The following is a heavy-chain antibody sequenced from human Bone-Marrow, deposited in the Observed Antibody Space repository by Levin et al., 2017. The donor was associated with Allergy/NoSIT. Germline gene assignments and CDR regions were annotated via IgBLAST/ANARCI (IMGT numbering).Heavy chain of an antibody. V-gene: IGHV3-21*01. CDR1: GFTFSSYS. D-gene: IGHD2-2*01. CDR2: ISSSSSYI. Sequence: GGSLRLSCAASGFTFSSYSMNWVRQAPGKGLEWVSSISSSSSYIYYADSVKGRFTISRDNAKNSLYLQMNSLRAEDTAVYYCARVTYCSSTSCYRDFDYWGQGTLVTVSS. CDR3: ARVTYCSSTSCYRDFDY. J-gene: IGHJ4*02.